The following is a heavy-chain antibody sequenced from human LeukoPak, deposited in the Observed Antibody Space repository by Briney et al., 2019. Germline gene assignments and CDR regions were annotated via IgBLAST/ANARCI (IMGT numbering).Heavy chain of an antibody. D-gene: IGHD3-10*01. CDR1: GFTFSSHW. CDR2: INSDGSRI. Sequence: GGSLRLSCAASGFTFSSHWMHWVRQAPGKGLVWVSRINSDGSRISYADSVKGRFTISRDNAKSTVYLQMNSLRAEDTAVYYCARVVYGSGSYYNSAGYWFDPWGQGTLVTVSS. J-gene: IGHJ5*02. CDR3: ARVVYGSGSYYNSAGYWFDP. V-gene: IGHV3-74*01.